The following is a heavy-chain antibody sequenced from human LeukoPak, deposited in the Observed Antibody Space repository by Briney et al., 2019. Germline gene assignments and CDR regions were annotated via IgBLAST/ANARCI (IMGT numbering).Heavy chain of an antibody. CDR2: ISSSGSTI. CDR1: GFTFSSYE. D-gene: IGHD5-18*01. V-gene: IGHV3-48*03. CDR3: ARVDTAMVFAPNFDY. J-gene: IGHJ4*02. Sequence: GGSLRLSCAASGFTFSSYEMNWVRQAPGKGLEWASYISSSGSTIYYADSVKGRFTISRDNAKNSLYLQMNSLRAEDTAVYYCARVDTAMVFAPNFDYWGQGTLVTVSS.